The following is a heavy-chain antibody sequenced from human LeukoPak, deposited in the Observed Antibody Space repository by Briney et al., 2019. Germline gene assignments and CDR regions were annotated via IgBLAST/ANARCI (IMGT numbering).Heavy chain of an antibody. CDR1: GFTFSSYS. D-gene: IGHD3-22*01. J-gene: IGHJ4*02. V-gene: IGHV3-48*01. CDR3: ARARGWLPNYFDY. CDR2: VSSSSSTI. Sequence: GGSLRLSCAASGFTFSSYSMNWVRQAPGKGLEWVSYVSSSSSTIYYADSVKGRFTISRDSAKNSLYLQMNSLRAEDTAVYYCARARGWLPNYFDYWGQGTLVTVSS.